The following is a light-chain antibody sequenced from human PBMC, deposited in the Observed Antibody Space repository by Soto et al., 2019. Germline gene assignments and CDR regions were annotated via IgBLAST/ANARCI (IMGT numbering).Light chain of an antibody. J-gene: IGKJ5*01. V-gene: IGKV1-39*01. CDR1: ETISTF. CDR3: QQSYSSSPIT. CDR2: AAS. Sequence: DIQLTQSPSSLSASVGYRVTMTCRSSETISTFLNWYQHKPGKAPRLLISAASRLQSGVPPRFSGSGSGTEFTLTINSLRPEDFASYYCQQSYSSSPITFGPGTRLEIK.